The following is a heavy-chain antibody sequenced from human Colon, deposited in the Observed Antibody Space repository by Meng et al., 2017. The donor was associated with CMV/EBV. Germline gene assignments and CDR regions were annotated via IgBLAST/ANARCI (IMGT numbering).Heavy chain of an antibody. V-gene: IGHV3-7*04. D-gene: IGHD6-13*01. Sequence: VYLGELGGGMVQPWGSLRLSLVVSGITMSNSWMSWVRQAPAKGLEWVANIKGDGSEIQYVDSVKGRFTVSRDNTKNSLYLQMNILETEDTAVYYCVRGSSSFWGQGTLVTASS. CDR3: VRGSSSF. J-gene: IGHJ4*02. CDR2: IKGDGSEI. CDR1: GITMSNSW.